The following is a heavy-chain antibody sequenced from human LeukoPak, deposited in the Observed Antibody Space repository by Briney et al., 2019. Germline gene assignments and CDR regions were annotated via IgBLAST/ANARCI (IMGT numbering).Heavy chain of an antibody. V-gene: IGHV1-2*02. CDR1: GYALNGFY. CDR3: ARWMATVTTPDY. CDR2: INPNSGGT. D-gene: IGHD4-11*01. Sequence: ASVKVSFKASGYALNGFYLHWVRQAPGQGLEWMGWINPNSGGTNYAQKFQGRVTMTRDTSISTAYMELSRLRSDDTAVYYCARWMATVTTPDYWGQGTLVAVSS. J-gene: IGHJ4*02.